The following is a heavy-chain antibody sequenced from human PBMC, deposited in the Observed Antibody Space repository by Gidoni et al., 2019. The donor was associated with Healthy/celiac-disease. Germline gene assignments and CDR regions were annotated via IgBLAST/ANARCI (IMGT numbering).Heavy chain of an antibody. D-gene: IGHD3-3*01. Sequence: EVQLLESGGGLVQPGGSLRLSCAASGFTCSSYAMSWVRQAPGKGLEWVSAISGSGGSTYYEDSVKGRFTISRDNSKNTLYLQMNSLRAEDTAVYYCAKVPAPGVESGYWGQGTLVTVSS. CDR2: ISGSGGST. CDR1: GFTCSSYA. CDR3: AKVPAPGVESGY. J-gene: IGHJ4*02. V-gene: IGHV3-23*01.